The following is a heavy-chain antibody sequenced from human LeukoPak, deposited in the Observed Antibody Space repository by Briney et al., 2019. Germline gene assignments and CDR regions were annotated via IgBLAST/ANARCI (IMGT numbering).Heavy chain of an antibody. CDR3: ARNLMEPIAVAGFNHREYYFDY. V-gene: IGHV4-34*01. D-gene: IGHD6-19*01. J-gene: IGHJ4*02. CDR2: INHSGST. CDR1: GGSFSGYY. Sequence: SETLSLTCAVYGGSFSGYYWSWIRQPPGKGLEWIGEINHSGSTNYNPSLKSRVTILVDTSKNQFSLKLSSVTAADTAVYYCARNLMEPIAVAGFNHREYYFDYWGQGTLVTVSS.